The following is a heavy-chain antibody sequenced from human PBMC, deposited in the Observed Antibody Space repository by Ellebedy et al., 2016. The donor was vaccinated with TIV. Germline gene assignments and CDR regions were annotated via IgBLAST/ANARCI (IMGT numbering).Heavy chain of an antibody. J-gene: IGHJ6*02. D-gene: IGHD3-3*01. CDR2: IIPIFGTA. CDR1: GGTFSSYA. Sequence: SVKVSXXASGGTFSSYAISWVRQAPGQGLEWMGGIIPIFGTANYAQKFQGRVTITADESTSTAYMELSSLRSEDTAVYYCARVYDPSYYGMDVWGQGTTVTVSS. V-gene: IGHV1-69*13. CDR3: ARVYDPSYYGMDV.